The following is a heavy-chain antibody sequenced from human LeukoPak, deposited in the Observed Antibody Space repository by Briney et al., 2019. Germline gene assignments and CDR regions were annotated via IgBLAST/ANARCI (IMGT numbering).Heavy chain of an antibody. J-gene: IGHJ4*02. CDR2: INHSGST. V-gene: IGHV4-34*01. CDR1: GGSFSGYY. D-gene: IGHD3-10*01. CDR3: ARGPYYYGSGSCYNGRKNDY. Sequence: SETLSLTCAVYGGSFSGYYCSWIRQPPGKGLEWIGEINHSGSTNYNPSLKSRVTISVDTSKNQFSLKLSSVTAADTAVYYCARGPYYYGSGSCYNGRKNDYWGQGTLVTVSS.